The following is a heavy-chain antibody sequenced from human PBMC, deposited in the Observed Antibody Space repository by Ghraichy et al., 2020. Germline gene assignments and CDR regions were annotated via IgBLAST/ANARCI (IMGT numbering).Heavy chain of an antibody. D-gene: IGHD2-2*01. Sequence: GGSLRLSCAASGFTFSSYSMNWVRLAPGKGLEWVSYISSSSSTIYYADSVKGRFTISRDNAKNSLYLQMNSLRDEDTAVYYCARAGYCSSTSCHYYYYGMDVWGQGTTVTVSS. V-gene: IGHV3-48*02. J-gene: IGHJ6*02. CDR2: ISSSSSTI. CDR1: GFTFSSYS. CDR3: ARAGYCSSTSCHYYYYGMDV.